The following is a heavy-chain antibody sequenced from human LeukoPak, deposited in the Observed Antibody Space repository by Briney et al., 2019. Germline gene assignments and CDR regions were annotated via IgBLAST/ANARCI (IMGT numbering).Heavy chain of an antibody. J-gene: IGHJ4*02. CDR2: ISGGSNT. Sequence: GGSLRLSCAASGFTFSSHVMNWVRQAPGKGLEWVSVISGGSNTYYADSVKGRFTISKDNAKNTVYLQMNSLRAEDTAVYYCVSFYETYWGRGTLVTVSS. V-gene: IGHV3-23*01. CDR1: GFTFSSHV. CDR3: VSFYETY. D-gene: IGHD2/OR15-2a*01.